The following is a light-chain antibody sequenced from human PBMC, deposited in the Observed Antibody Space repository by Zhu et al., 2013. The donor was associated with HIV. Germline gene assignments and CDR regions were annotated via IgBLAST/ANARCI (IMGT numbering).Light chain of an antibody. J-gene: IGKJ2*01. Sequence: EIVLTQSPGTLSLSPGERATLSCRASQSVNSAYLAWYQQKPGQTPRLLIYATSNRATGIPDRFSGSGSGTDFTLTISRLESEDFAVYYCHQFGISPYTFGQGTKLEIK. V-gene: IGKV3-20*01. CDR1: QSVNSAY. CDR3: HQFGISPYT. CDR2: ATS.